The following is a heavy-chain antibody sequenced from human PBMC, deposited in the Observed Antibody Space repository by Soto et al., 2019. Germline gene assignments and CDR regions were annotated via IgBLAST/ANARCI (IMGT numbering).Heavy chain of an antibody. CDR1: GFTFSSYD. V-gene: IGHV3-13*01. J-gene: IGHJ6*03. D-gene: IGHD2-8*01. CDR2: IGTAGDT. CDR3: ARPRLIPGMLFSYMDV. Sequence: GGSLRLSCAASGFTFSSYDMHWVRQATGKGLEWVSAIGTAGDTYYPGSVKGRFTISRENAKNSLYLQMNSLRAGDTAVYYCARPRLIPGMLFSYMDVWGKGTTVTVSS.